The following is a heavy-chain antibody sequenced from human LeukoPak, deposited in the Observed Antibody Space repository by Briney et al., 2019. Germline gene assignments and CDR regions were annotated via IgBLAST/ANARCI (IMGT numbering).Heavy chain of an antibody. D-gene: IGHD6-13*01. CDR2: IRYDGSNK. J-gene: IGHJ4*02. Sequence: PGGSLRLSCAASGFTFSSYGMHWVRQAPGKGLEWVAFIRYDGSNKYYADSVKGRFTISRDNSKNTLYLQMNSLRAEDTAVYYCAKNGGAISSSWREFDYWGQGTLVTVSS. CDR3: AKNGGAISSSWREFDY. CDR1: GFTFSSYG. V-gene: IGHV3-30*02.